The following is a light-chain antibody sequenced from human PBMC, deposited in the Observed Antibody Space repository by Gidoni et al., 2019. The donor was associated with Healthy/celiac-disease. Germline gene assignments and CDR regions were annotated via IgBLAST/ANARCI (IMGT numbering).Light chain of an antibody. CDR2: GAS. Sequence: EIVMTQSPATLSVSPGERATLSCRASQSVRSNLAWYQHKPGQAPRLLLYGASTRATGIPARFSGSVSGTEFTLPISSLQSEDFAVYYCQQYNNWPPLTFGGGTKVEIK. J-gene: IGKJ4*01. CDR1: QSVRSN. CDR3: QQYNNWPPLT. V-gene: IGKV3-15*01.